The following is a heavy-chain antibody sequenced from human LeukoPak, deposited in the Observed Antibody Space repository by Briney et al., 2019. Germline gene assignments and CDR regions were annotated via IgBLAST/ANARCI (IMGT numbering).Heavy chain of an antibody. CDR1: GGSLSDYS. CDR2: INHSVNT. D-gene: IGHD1-26*01. CDR3: ARQGGSYYAIDD. Sequence: SETLSLTCGVYGGSLSDYSWSWIRQPPGRGLEFIGEINHSVNTNFNPYVKSRVTISVDTSKNQVSLRLSSVTAADTAVYYCARQGGSYYAIDDWGQGTLVTVSS. V-gene: IGHV4-34*01. J-gene: IGHJ4*02.